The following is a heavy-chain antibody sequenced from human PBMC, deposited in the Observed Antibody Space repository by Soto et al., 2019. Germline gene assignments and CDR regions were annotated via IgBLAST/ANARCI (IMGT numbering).Heavy chain of an antibody. CDR1: GLTFSDYY. V-gene: IGHV3-11*01. Sequence: VGSLRLSGAASGLTFSDYYMSWIRQAPGKGLEWVSYISSSGSTIYYADSVKGRFTISRDNAKNSLYLQMNSLRAEDTAVYYCARDPRGIDSSGKAFDIWGQGTMVTVSS. D-gene: IGHD3-22*01. CDR3: ARDPRGIDSSGKAFDI. J-gene: IGHJ3*02. CDR2: ISSSGSTI.